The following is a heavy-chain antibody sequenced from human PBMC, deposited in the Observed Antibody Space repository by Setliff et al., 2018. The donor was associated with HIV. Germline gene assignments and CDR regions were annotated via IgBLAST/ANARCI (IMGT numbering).Heavy chain of an antibody. CDR3: ARVVPREVAPGGFDI. CDR1: GYSVSSGYY. Sequence: SETLSLTCAVSGYSVSSGYYWGWIRQPPGKGLEWIASIHYSGSTYYAPSLKSRVTISVDTSKNQFSLKLTSVTAADTAVYFCARVVPREVAPGGFDIWGQGTMVTVSS. D-gene: IGHD5-12*01. V-gene: IGHV4-38-2*01. CDR2: IHYSGST. J-gene: IGHJ3*02.